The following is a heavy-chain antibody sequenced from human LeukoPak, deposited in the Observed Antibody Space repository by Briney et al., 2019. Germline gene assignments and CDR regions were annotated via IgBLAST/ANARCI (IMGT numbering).Heavy chain of an antibody. V-gene: IGHV3-11*01. J-gene: IGHJ3*02. CDR1: GFTFSDYY. CDR3: AKAATHLYYYDSSGYYYNAFDI. Sequence: PGGSLRLSCAASGFTFSDYYMSWIRQAPGKGLEWVSYISSSGSTIYYADSVKGRFTISRDNAKNSLYLQMNSLRAEDTALYYCAKAATHLYYYDSSGYYYNAFDIWGQGTMVTVSS. D-gene: IGHD3-22*01. CDR2: ISSSGSTI.